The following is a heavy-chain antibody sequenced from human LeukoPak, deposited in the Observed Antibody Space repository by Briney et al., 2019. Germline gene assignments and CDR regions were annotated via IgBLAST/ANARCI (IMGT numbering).Heavy chain of an antibody. CDR3: AREVTVTTLWHYYYYMDV. J-gene: IGHJ6*03. V-gene: IGHV1-69*05. Sequence: SVTVSCKASGGTFSSYAISWVRQAPGQGLEWMGRIIPIFGTANYAQKFQGRVTITTDESTSTAYMELSSLRSEDTAVYYCAREVTVTTLWHYYYYMDVWGKGTSVTVSS. CDR1: GGTFSSYA. CDR2: IIPIFGTA. D-gene: IGHD4-17*01.